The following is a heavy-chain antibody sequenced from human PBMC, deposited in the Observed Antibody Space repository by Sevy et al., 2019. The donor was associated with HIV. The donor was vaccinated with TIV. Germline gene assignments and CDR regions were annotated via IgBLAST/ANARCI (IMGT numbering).Heavy chain of an antibody. CDR2: INSDSGVT. J-gene: IGHJ6*02. D-gene: IGHD4-17*01. Sequence: ASVKVSCKASGYTFTGYHMHCLRQAPGQGLEWMAWINSDSGVTNYAQRFQGEVTVTRDTSLRTAYLELTNLKSNDTAIYYCARLTTQPTSDLYGLDVWGQGTTVTVSS. CDR3: ARLTTQPTSDLYGLDV. V-gene: IGHV1-2*02. CDR1: GYTFTGYH.